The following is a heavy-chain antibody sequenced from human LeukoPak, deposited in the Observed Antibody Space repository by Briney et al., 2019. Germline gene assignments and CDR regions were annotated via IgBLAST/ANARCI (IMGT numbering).Heavy chain of an antibody. Sequence: GGSLRLSCAASGFSIGTYYMSWVRQAPGKGLEWVANIKQDGREKHYVDSVKGRFTISRDNSKNSLYLQMSSLRAEDTAVYYCARDPLGSEYLHFDSWGQGTLVTVSS. CDR3: ARDPLGSEYLHFDS. V-gene: IGHV3-7*01. CDR2: IKQDGREK. D-gene: IGHD3-10*01. J-gene: IGHJ4*02. CDR1: GFSIGTYY.